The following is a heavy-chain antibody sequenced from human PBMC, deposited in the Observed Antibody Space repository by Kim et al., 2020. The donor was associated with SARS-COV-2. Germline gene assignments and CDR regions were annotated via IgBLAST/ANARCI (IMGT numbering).Heavy chain of an antibody. J-gene: IGHJ4*02. D-gene: IGHD1-26*01. CDR3: ARDRSGWELDGDFDY. CDR1: GYTFTSYY. CDR2: INPSGGST. Sequence: ASVKVSCKASGYTFTSYYMHWVRQAPGQGLEWMGIINPSGGSTSYAQKFQDRVTMTRDTSTSTVYMELSSLRSEDTAVYYCARDRSGWELDGDFDYWGQGTLVTVSS. V-gene: IGHV1-46*01.